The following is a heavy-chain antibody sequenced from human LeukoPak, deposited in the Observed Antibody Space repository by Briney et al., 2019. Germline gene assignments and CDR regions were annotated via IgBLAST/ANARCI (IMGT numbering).Heavy chain of an antibody. J-gene: IGHJ4*02. V-gene: IGHV4-34*01. CDR3: VTLSSSSRGATVIGDY. Sequence: SETLSLTCAVYGGSFSGYYWSWLRQPPGKGLEWIGEINHSGSTNYNPSLKSRVTISVDTSKNQFSLKLSSVTAADTAVYYCVTLSSSSRGATVIGDYWGQGTLVTVSS. CDR2: INHSGST. CDR1: GGSFSGYY. D-gene: IGHD4-17*01.